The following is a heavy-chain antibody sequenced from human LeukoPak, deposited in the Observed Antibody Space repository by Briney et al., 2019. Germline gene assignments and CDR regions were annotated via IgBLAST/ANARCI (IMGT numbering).Heavy chain of an antibody. Sequence: ASVKVSCKASGYTFTSYGISWVRQAPGQGLEWMGWISAYNGNTNYAQKLQGRVTMTTDTSTSTAYMELRSLRSEDTAVYYCASPGIAVAGTDAFDIWGQGTMVTVSS. D-gene: IGHD6-19*01. CDR1: GYTFTSYG. V-gene: IGHV1-18*01. CDR2: ISAYNGNT. J-gene: IGHJ3*02. CDR3: ASPGIAVAGTDAFDI.